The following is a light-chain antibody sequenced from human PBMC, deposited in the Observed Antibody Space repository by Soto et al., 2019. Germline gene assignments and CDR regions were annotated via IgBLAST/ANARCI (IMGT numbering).Light chain of an antibody. CDR3: QQSYMTPRT. CDR2: AAS. CDR1: QTIDVY. Sequence: DIQLTHSPSSLSASVGDRVSITCLASQTIDVYLNWYLQKPGRAPQLLIYAASKLQGGVPSRFSGSASGTDFTLIISSLQPDDSGTYFCQQSYMTPRTFGQGTKVDIK. J-gene: IGKJ1*01. V-gene: IGKV1-39*01.